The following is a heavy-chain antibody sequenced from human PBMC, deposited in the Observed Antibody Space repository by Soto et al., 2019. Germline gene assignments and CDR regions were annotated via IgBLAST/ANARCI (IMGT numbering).Heavy chain of an antibody. CDR2: AYYSGTS. V-gene: IGHV4-39*01. CDR1: GDSIRNSGHY. Sequence: QVHLQESGPRLVEPSETLSLTCSVSGDSIRNSGHYWGWVRQPPGKGLEWIGSAYYSGTSYRKPSLKSRLTMPIDTSTSQFSLRLTSVTAADTAIYYCARPATVAPPDAFQVWSQGTLVTVSS. J-gene: IGHJ3*01. D-gene: IGHD6-19*01. CDR3: ARPATVAPPDAFQV.